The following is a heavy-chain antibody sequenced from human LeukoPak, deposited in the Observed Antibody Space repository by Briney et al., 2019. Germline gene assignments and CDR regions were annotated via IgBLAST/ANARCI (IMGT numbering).Heavy chain of an antibody. D-gene: IGHD2-2*02. CDR1: GGSISSGSYY. V-gene: IGHV4-61*02. CDR2: IYTSGST. Sequence: PSETLSLTCTVSGGSISSGSYYWSWIRQPAGKGLEWIGRIYTSGSTNYNPSLKSRVTISVDTSKNQFSLKLSSVTAADTAVYYCARGYCSSTSCYTVPDYWGQGTLVTVSS. J-gene: IGHJ4*02. CDR3: ARGYCSSTSCYTVPDY.